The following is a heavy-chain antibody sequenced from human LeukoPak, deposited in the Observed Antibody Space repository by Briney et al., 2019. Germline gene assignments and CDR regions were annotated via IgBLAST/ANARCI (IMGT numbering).Heavy chain of an antibody. V-gene: IGHV3-48*04. Sequence: RPGGSLRLSCAASGFILSSYNMNWVRQAPGKGLEWISYISSSSSTIYYADSVKGRFTISRDNAKNSLYLQMNSLRAEDTAVYYCASVHYDSSGYRWFDPWGQGTLVTVSS. D-gene: IGHD3-22*01. CDR3: ASVHYDSSGYRWFDP. CDR2: ISSSSSTI. CDR1: GFILSSYN. J-gene: IGHJ5*02.